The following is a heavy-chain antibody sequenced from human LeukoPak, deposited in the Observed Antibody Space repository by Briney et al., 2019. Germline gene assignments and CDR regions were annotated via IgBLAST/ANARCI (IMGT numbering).Heavy chain of an antibody. Sequence: GGSLRLSCAASGFTVSSNYMSWVRQAPGKGLEWVSVIYSGGSTYYADSVKGRFTISRDNSKNTLYLQMNSLRAEDTAVYYCARDDPDIAMAGDYYYYGMDVWGQGTTVTVSS. CDR2: IYSGGST. D-gene: IGHD6-19*01. V-gene: IGHV3-53*01. CDR3: ARDDPDIAMAGDYYYYGMDV. CDR1: GFTVSSNY. J-gene: IGHJ6*02.